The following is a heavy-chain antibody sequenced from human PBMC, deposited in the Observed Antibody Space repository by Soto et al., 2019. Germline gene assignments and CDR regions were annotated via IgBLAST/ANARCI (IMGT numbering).Heavy chain of an antibody. V-gene: IGHV5-10-1*01. Sequence: GASLKISCQGSGYSFAGYWITWVRQKPGKGLEWMGRIDPSDSQTYYSPSFRGHVTISVTKSITTVFLQWSSLRASDTAMYYCARQIYDSDTGPNFQYYFDSWGQGTPVTVSS. D-gene: IGHD3-22*01. CDR3: ARQIYDSDTGPNFQYYFDS. J-gene: IGHJ4*02. CDR1: GYSFAGYW. CDR2: IDPSDSQT.